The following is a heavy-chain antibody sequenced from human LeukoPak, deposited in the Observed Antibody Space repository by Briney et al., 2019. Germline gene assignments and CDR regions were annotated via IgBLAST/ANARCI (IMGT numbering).Heavy chain of an antibody. CDR1: GYSFISYW. CDR3: ARPRTTGTTGGFDD. V-gene: IGHV5-51*01. J-gene: IGHJ4*02. CDR2: IYPGDAAT. D-gene: IGHD1-1*01. Sequence: GESLKIPCKGSGYSFISYWSGWVRQMPGKGLEWMGIIYPGDAATRYSPSFQGHVTISADKSSNTAYLQWSSRKASDTPMYYFARPRTTGTTGGFDDWGEGTLVTVSA.